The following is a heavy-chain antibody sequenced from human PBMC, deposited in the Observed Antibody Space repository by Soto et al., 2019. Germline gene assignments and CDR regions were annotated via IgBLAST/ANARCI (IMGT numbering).Heavy chain of an antibody. Sequence: SETLSLTCTISGGSISSSSYYWGWIRQPPGKGLEWIGSIYYSGSTYYNPSLKSRVTISVDTSKNQFSLKLSSVTAADTAVYYCAGGITIFGAYRYYFDYWGQGTLVTVSS. D-gene: IGHD3-3*01. CDR2: IYYSGST. J-gene: IGHJ4*02. V-gene: IGHV4-39*01. CDR3: AGGITIFGAYRYYFDY. CDR1: GGSISSSSYY.